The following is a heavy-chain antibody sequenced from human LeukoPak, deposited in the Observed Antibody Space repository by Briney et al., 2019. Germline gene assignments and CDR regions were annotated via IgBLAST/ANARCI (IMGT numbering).Heavy chain of an antibody. CDR3: GKSDYGYWFDP. CDR1: GFPFRSNA. J-gene: IGHJ5*02. Sequence: GGPLSPSGAVSGFPFRSNAMSWVGQPPGKGLEFVSGIYENGGTTYYADSVKGRFTISRDNSKNTLYLQMNSLRVEDTAIYYCGKSDYGYWFDPWGQGTLVTVSS. V-gene: IGHV3-23*01. CDR2: IYENGGTT. D-gene: IGHD4-17*01.